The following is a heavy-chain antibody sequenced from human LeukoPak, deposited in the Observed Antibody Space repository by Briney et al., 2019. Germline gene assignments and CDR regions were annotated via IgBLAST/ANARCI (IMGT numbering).Heavy chain of an antibody. CDR2: MNPNSGNT. D-gene: IGHD6-13*01. Sequence: GASVKVSCKASGYTFTSYYMHWVRQATGQGLEWMGWMNPNSGNTGYAQKFQGRVTMTRNTSISTTYMELSSLRSEDTAVYYCAREFSGYSSSGFDYWGQGTLVTVSS. CDR1: GYTFTSYY. V-gene: IGHV1-8*02. CDR3: AREFSGYSSSGFDY. J-gene: IGHJ4*02.